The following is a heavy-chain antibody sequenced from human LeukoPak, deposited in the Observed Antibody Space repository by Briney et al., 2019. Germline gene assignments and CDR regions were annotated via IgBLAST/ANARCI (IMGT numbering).Heavy chain of an antibody. CDR3: ASQFYDSSGYYFQH. CDR1: GGSISSRSYY. V-gene: IGHV4-39*02. J-gene: IGHJ1*01. Sequence: PSETLSLTCTVSGGSISSRSYYWGWIRQPPGRGLEWITNIYSSGSTYQNPSLKSRVTISVGTSKTHFSLKLSSLTAADTAVYYCASQFYDSSGYYFQHWGQGTLVTVSS. D-gene: IGHD3-22*01. CDR2: IYSSGST.